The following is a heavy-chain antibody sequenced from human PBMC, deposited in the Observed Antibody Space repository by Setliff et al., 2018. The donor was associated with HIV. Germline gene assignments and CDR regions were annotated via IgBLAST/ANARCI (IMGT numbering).Heavy chain of an antibody. V-gene: IGHV1-18*01. Sequence: VASVKVSCKASGYTFTSYGISWVRQAPGQGLEWMGWINAGNGNTKYLQKFQGRVTITADTSAGTAYMELSSLRSEDTAVYYRARDQALEMATKWGQGTLVTVSS. CDR1: GYTFTSYG. CDR3: ARDQALEMATK. CDR2: INAGNGNT. D-gene: IGHD5-12*01. J-gene: IGHJ4*02.